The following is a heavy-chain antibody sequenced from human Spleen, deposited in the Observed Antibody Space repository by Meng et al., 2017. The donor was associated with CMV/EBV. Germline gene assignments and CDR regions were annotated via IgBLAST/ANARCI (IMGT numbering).Heavy chain of an antibody. Sequence: GGSLRLSCAASGFTFSDYYMTWIRQAPGKGLEWVSYISSSGNIIYYADSVKGRFTISRDNAKSSLYLQINSLRAEDTAVYYCAREGHCSSASCYTGNLFDPWGQGTLVTVSS. CDR2: ISSSGNII. J-gene: IGHJ5*02. D-gene: IGHD2-2*02. CDR1: GFTFSDYY. CDR3: AREGHCSSASCYTGNLFDP. V-gene: IGHV3-11*04.